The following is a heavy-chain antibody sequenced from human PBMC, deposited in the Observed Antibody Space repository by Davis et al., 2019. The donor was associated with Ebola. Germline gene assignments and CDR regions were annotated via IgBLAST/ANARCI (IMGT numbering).Heavy chain of an antibody. CDR3: ARGRGYSYPFDY. CDR2: ISYDGSNK. CDR1: GFTFSSYA. V-gene: IGHV3-30-3*01. D-gene: IGHD5-18*01. J-gene: IGHJ4*02. Sequence: GESLKISCAASGFTFSSYAMHWVRQAPGKGLEWVAVISYDGSNKYYADSVKGRFTISRDNSKNTLYLQMNSLRAEDTAVYYCARGRGYSYPFDYWGQGTLVTVSS.